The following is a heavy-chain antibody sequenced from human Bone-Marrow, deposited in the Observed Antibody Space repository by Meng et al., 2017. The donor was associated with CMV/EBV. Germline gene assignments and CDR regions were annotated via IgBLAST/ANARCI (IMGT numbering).Heavy chain of an antibody. J-gene: IGHJ4*02. V-gene: IGHV1-2*02. D-gene: IGHD3-22*01. CDR3: VRALAKTYYYDSSGYDYLAY. CDR1: GYTFTAYY. Sequence: ASVKVSCKPSGYTFTAYYMHWVRQAPGQGLEWMGWINPNSGGTKYAQKFRGRVTMTRNTSISTAYMELNSLRSEDTAVYYCVRALAKTYYYDSSGYDYLAYWGQGTRVTVSS. CDR2: INPNSGGT.